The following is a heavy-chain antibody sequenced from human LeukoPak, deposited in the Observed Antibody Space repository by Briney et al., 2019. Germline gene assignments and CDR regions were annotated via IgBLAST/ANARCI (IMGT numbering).Heavy chain of an antibody. V-gene: IGHV4-59*08. Sequence: PSETLSLTCTVSGGSISSYYWSWIRQPPGKGLEWIGYIYYSGSTNYNPSLKSRVTISVDTSKNQFSLKLSSVTAADTAVYYCAGREFLGRFDYWGQGTLVTVSS. J-gene: IGHJ4*02. CDR1: GGSISSYY. CDR2: IYYSGST. D-gene: IGHD3-3*01. CDR3: AGREFLGRFDY.